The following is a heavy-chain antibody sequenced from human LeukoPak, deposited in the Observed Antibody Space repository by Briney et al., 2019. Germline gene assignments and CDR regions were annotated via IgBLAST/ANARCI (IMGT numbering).Heavy chain of an antibody. CDR3: ARAGGSYSLDY. CDR2: IYPSGGGT. V-gene: IGHV1-46*01. D-gene: IGHD1-26*01. Sequence: ASVKVSCKASGYTFTTYYFHWVRQAPGQGLEWMGIIYPSGGGTTYAQKFQGRVTMTRDTSTSTVYMELSSLRSEDTAVYYCARAGGSYSLDYWGQGTLVTVSS. J-gene: IGHJ4*02. CDR1: GYTFTTYY.